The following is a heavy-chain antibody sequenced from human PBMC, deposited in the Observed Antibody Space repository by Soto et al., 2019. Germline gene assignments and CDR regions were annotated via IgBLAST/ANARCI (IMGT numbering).Heavy chain of an antibody. J-gene: IGHJ4*02. Sequence: QVQLQESGPGLVKPSQTLSLTCTVSGGSISSGGYYWSWIRQHPGKGLEWIGYIYYSGSTYYNPSLKSLFTISVDTSKNQFSLKLSSVTAADTAVYYCARYGSSSSFDYWGQGTLVTVSS. V-gene: IGHV4-31*01. D-gene: IGHD6-13*01. CDR1: GGSISSGGYY. CDR3: ARYGSSSSFDY. CDR2: IYYSGST.